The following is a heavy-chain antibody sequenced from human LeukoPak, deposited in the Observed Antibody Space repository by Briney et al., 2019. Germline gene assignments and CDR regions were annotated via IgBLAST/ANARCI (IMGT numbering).Heavy chain of an antibody. J-gene: IGHJ3*02. Sequence: SETLSLTCTVSGYSISSGYYWGWIRQPPGKGLERIGSIYHSGSTYYNPSLKSRVTISVDTSKNQFSLKLSSVTAADTAVYYCARLNSFVAFDIWGQGTMVTVSS. CDR1: GYSISSGYY. V-gene: IGHV4-38-2*02. CDR3: ARLNSFVAFDI. D-gene: IGHD2-21*01. CDR2: IYHSGST.